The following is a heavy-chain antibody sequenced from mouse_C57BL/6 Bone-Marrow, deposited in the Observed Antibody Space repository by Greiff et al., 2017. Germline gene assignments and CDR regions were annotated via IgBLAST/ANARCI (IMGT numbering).Heavy chain of an antibody. V-gene: IGHV10-3*01. CDR3: VREEVLGSD. Sequence: EVQRVESGGGLVQPKGSLKLSCAASGFTFNTYAMHWVRQAPGKGLEWVARIRRKSSNYATYYADSVKDRFTISRDDSQSMLYLQMNNLKTEDTAMYYCVREEVLGSDWGQGTLVTVSA. J-gene: IGHJ3*01. CDR2: IRRKSSNYAT. D-gene: IGHD2-14*01. CDR1: GFTFNTYA.